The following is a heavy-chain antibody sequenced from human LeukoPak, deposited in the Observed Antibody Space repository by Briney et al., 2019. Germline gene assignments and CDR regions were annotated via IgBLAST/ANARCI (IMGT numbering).Heavy chain of an antibody. CDR2: ISSSSTYI. CDR1: GLTFNNSG. D-gene: IGHD5-18*01. CDR3: AREYTALGFDY. Sequence: GGSLRLSCAASGLTFNNSGMLWVRQAPGKGLEWVSSISSSSTYIYYADSVKGRFTISRDNAKKSLYLQMNSLRAEDTAVYYCAREYTALGFDYWGQGTLVTVSS. J-gene: IGHJ4*02. V-gene: IGHV3-21*01.